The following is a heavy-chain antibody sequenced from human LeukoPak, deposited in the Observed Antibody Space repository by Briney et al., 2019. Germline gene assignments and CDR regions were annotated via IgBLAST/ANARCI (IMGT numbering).Heavy chain of an antibody. Sequence: ASVKVSCKASGYTFTGYYMHWVRQAPGQGLEWMGWINPNSGGTNYAQKFQGRVTMTRDTSISTAYMELSRLRSDDTAVYYCARDRITMVRGVSPNWFDPWGQGTLVTVSS. CDR2: INPNSGGT. CDR3: ARDRITMVRGVSPNWFDP. V-gene: IGHV1-2*02. J-gene: IGHJ5*02. D-gene: IGHD3-10*01. CDR1: GYTFTGYY.